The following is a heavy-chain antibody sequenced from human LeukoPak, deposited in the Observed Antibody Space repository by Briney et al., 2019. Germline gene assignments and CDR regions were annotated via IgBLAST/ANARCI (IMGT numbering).Heavy chain of an antibody. D-gene: IGHD4-17*01. V-gene: IGHV3-33*06. J-gene: IGHJ3*02. Sequence: PGRSLRLSCAASGFTFSSYGMHWVRQAPGKGLEWVAVIWYDGSNKYYADSVKGRFTISRDNSKNTLYLQMNSLRAEDTAVYYCAKLPLLTTVTTTLVDAFDIWGQGTMVTVSS. CDR1: GFTFSSYG. CDR2: IWYDGSNK. CDR3: AKLPLLTTVTTTLVDAFDI.